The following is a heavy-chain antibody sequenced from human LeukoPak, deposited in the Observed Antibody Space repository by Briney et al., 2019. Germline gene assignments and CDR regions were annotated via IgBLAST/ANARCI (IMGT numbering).Heavy chain of an antibody. CDR3: ARGRGYSYGQALGYYYYYGMDV. D-gene: IGHD5-18*01. V-gene: IGHV4-59*01. CDR2: IYYSGST. J-gene: IGHJ6*02. Sequence: SETLSLTCTVSGGSISSYYWSWIRQPPGKGLEWIGYIYYSGSTNYNPSLKSRVTISVDTSKNQFSLKLSSATAADTAVYYCARGRGYSYGQALGYYYYYGMDVWGQGTTVTVSS. CDR1: GGSISSYY.